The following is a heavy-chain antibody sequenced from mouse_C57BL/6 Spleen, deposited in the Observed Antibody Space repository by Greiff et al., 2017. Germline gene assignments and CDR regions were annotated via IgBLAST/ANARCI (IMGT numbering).Heavy chain of an antibody. CDR1: GYAFSSSW. V-gene: IGHV1-82*01. CDR2: IYPGDGDT. Sequence: VQLQQSGPELVKPGASVKISCKASGYAFSSSWMNWVKQRPGKGLEWIGRIYPGDGDTNYNGKFKGKATLTADKSSSTAYMQISSLTSEDSAVYFCARNDYDDYAMDYWGQGTSVTVSS. J-gene: IGHJ4*01. CDR3: ARNDYDDYAMDY. D-gene: IGHD2-4*01.